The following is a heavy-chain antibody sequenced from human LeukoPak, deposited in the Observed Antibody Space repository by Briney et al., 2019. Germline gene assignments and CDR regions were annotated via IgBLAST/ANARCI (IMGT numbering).Heavy chain of an antibody. Sequence: SETLSLTCTVSGGSISSYYWSWLRQPPGKGLEWMGYIHYSGSTNYNPSLKSRVTISVDTSKNHFSLMQSYVTTEYMPANYCARHAHYDILTGYRRLSNWFDPWGQGTLVTVSS. J-gene: IGHJ5*02. CDR2: IHYSGST. D-gene: IGHD3-9*01. V-gene: IGHV4-59*08. CDR3: ARHAHYDILTGYRRLSNWFDP. CDR1: GGSISSYY.